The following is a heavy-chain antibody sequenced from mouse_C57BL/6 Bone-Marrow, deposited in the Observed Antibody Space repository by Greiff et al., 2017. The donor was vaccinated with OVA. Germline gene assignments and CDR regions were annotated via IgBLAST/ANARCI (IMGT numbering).Heavy chain of an antibody. V-gene: IGHV1-26*01. CDR2: INPNNGGT. J-gene: IGHJ3*01. D-gene: IGHD2-3*01. Sequence: EVKLVESGPELVKPGASVKISCKASGYTFTDYYMNWVKQSHGKSLEWIGDINPNNGGTSYNQKFKGKATLTVDKSSSTAYMELRSLTSEDSAVYYCAKGHYDGYYWFAYWGQGTLVTVSA. CDR1: GYTFTDYY. CDR3: AKGHYDGYYWFAY.